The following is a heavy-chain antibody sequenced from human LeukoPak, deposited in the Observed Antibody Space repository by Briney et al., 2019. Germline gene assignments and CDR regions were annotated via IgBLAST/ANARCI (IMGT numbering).Heavy chain of an antibody. J-gene: IGHJ4*02. V-gene: IGHV1-2*02. CDR2: INPNSGDT. CDR3: ARDYCSSTSCLFDY. Sequence: ASVKVSCKASGYTFTSYAMHWVRQAPGQGLEWMGWINPNSGDTNYAQKFQGRVTMTRDTSISTAYMELGRLRSDDTAVYYCARDYCSSTSCLFDYWGQGTLVTVSS. D-gene: IGHD2-2*01. CDR1: GYTFTSYA.